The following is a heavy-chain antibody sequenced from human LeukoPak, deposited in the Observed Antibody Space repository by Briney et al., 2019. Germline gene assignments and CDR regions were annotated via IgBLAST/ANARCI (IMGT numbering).Heavy chain of an antibody. CDR3: ARRTASALEGVDI. D-gene: IGHD6-19*01. CDR1: RASISSPNT. V-gene: IGHV4-4*02. J-gene: IGHJ3*02. CDR2: IYDIENT. Sequence: SETLSLTCTVSRASISSPNTWTWFPQPPGKGRGCIWKIYDIENTNYNPSLLSRLTMSVDKSRNQFSLKLTSVTAADTAVYYCARRTASALEGVDIWGQGTMVTVSS.